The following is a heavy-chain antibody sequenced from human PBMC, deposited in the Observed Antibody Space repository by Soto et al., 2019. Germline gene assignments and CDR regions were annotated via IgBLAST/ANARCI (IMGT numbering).Heavy chain of an antibody. Sequence: QVQLQESGPGLVKPSQTLSLTCTVSGGSISSGDYYWSWIRQPPGKGLEWIGYIYYSGSTYYNPSLQSRVTSSVDTSKNQFSLKLSSVTAADTAVYYCARYSGYEGLRFDPWGQGTLVTVSS. D-gene: IGHD5-12*01. J-gene: IGHJ5*02. CDR1: GGSISSGDYY. CDR2: IYYSGST. CDR3: ARYSGYEGLRFDP. V-gene: IGHV4-30-4*01.